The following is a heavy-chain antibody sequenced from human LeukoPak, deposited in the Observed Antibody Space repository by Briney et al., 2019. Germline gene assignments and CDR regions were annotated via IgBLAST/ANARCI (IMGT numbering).Heavy chain of an antibody. CDR2: ISSSSTI. CDR3: ATFGTDYYYYYYMDV. Sequence: GGSLRLSCAASGFTFSSYSMNWVRQAPGKGLEWVSYISSSSTIYYADSVKGRFTISRDNAKNSLYLQMNSLRAEDTAVYYCATFGTDYYYYYYMDVWGKGTTVTVSS. J-gene: IGHJ6*03. CDR1: GFTFSSYS. D-gene: IGHD3-10*01. V-gene: IGHV3-48*04.